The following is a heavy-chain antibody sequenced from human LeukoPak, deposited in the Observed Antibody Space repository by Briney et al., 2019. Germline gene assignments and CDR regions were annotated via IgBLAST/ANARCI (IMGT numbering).Heavy chain of an antibody. CDR1: GYTFTGYY. Sequence: ASVKVSCKASGYTFTGYYMHWVRQAPGQGLGWRGVINPSGGSTSYAQKFQGRVTMTRATSTRTIYMELCSLRSGDKAVYFCARDREVVTAMLWGTLDFWGQGTLVTVSS. CDR3: ARDREVVTAMLWGTLDF. D-gene: IGHD2-21*02. CDR2: INPSGGST. J-gene: IGHJ4*02. V-gene: IGHV1-46*01.